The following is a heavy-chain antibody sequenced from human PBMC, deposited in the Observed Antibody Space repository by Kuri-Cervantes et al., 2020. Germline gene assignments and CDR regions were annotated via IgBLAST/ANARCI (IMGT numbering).Heavy chain of an antibody. Sequence: GESLKISCAASGFTFSSYSMNWVRQAPGKGLEWVGRLKGKTDGGTADYAAPVKGRFTISRDDSKNRLYLQMTGLKTEDTAVYYCTTDLIAKIYGNYVSLDYWGQGTLVTVSS. CDR2: LKGKTDGGTA. CDR1: GFTFSSYS. J-gene: IGHJ4*02. D-gene: IGHD4-17*01. CDR3: TTDLIAKIYGNYVSLDY. V-gene: IGHV3-15*01.